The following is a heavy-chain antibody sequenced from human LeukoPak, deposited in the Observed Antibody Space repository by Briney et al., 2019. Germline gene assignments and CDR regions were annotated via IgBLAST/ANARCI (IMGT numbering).Heavy chain of an antibody. J-gene: IGHJ4*02. V-gene: IGHV1-46*01. Sequence: ASVKVSCKASGYTFTSYYMHWVRQAPGQGLEWMGIINPSGGSTSYAQKFQGRLTMTRDTSTNTVDMKLSSLRSEDTAVYYCANREICCGDCNKFDYWGQGTLVTVSS. CDR1: GYTFTSYY. D-gene: IGHD2-21*02. CDR3: ANREICCGDCNKFDY. CDR2: INPSGGST.